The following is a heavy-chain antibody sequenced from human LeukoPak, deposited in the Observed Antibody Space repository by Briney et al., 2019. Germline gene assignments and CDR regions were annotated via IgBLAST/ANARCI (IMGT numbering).Heavy chain of an antibody. J-gene: IGHJ4*02. Sequence: KPSETLSLTCAVYGGSFSGYYWSWIRQPPGKGLEWIGEINHSGSTNYNPSLKSRVTISVDTSKNQFSLKLSSVTAADTAVYYCARDKRLLLRTYFDYWAREPWSPSPQ. V-gene: IGHV4-34*01. CDR1: GGSFSGYY. CDR3: ARDKRLLLRTYFDY. D-gene: IGHD3-22*01. CDR2: INHSGST.